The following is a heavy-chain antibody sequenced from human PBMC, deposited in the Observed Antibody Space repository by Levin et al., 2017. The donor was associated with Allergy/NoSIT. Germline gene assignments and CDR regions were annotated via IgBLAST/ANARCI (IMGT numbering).Heavy chain of an antibody. CDR1: GDSISSNYHNW. Sequence: KASETLSLTCAVSGDSISSNYHNWWSWVRQPPGKGLEWIGEIHHSGNSNYNPSLKSRVTMSVDKSENQFSLRLSSVTAADTAVYYCARGSYYVWGYWGQGTLVTVSS. CDR3: ARGSYYVWGY. J-gene: IGHJ4*02. D-gene: IGHD3-16*01. CDR2: IHHSGNS. V-gene: IGHV4-4*02.